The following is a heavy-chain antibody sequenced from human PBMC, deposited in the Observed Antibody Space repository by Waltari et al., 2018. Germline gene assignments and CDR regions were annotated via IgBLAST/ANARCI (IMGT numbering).Heavy chain of an antibody. V-gene: IGHV3-23*01. J-gene: IGHJ4*02. CDR2: ISVSGGNT. D-gene: IGHD2-8*02. CDR3: ASQVDFALVPVERHFDS. CDR1: GFSFRNYA. Sequence: EVQLLESGGGLVQPGGSLRLSCAASGFSFRNYAMSWVRQAPGKGLEYVSAISVSGGNTYYADSVKGRFTVSRDNSKNTLFLQMNSPRAEDTATYYCASQVDFALVPVERHFDSWGQGTLVTVSP.